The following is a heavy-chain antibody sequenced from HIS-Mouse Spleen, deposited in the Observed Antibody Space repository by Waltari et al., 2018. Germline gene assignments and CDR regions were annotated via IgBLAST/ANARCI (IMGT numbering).Heavy chain of an antibody. CDR1: GFTFSSYG. V-gene: IGHV3-30*18. CDR3: AKDKHHAFDY. CDR2: ISYDGSNK. Sequence: QVQLVESGGGVVQPGRYLRLSCAAFGFTFSSYGMHWVRQAPGKGLEWVAVISYDGSNKYYADSVKGRFTISRDNSKNTLYLQMNSLRAEDTAVYYCAKDKHHAFDYWGQGTLVTVSS. J-gene: IGHJ4*02.